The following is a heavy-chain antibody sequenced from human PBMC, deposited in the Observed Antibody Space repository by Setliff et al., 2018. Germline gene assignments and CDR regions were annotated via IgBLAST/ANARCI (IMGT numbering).Heavy chain of an antibody. CDR3: ARGPLAPFEH. CDR2: INSGGSLI. CDR1: GFTFSNYE. Sequence: GGSLRLSCAASGFTFSNYEMNWVRQAPGKGLEWVSYINSGGSLIYYADSVKGRFTSSRDDARNSVFLHMNSLTVEDTGVYYCARGPLAPFEHWGQGSLVTV. D-gene: IGHD6-13*01. V-gene: IGHV3-48*03. J-gene: IGHJ4*02.